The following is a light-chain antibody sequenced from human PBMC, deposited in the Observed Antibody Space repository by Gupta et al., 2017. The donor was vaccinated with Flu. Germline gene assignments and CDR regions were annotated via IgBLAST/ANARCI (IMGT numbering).Light chain of an antibody. CDR3: TSYTSSTTLGV. Sequence: QSALTQPASVSGSPGQSITISCTGTSSDVGGYNYVSWYQQPPGKAPKLMMYEVSNRPSGVSNRFSGSKSGNTASLTISGLQTEDEADDYCTSYTSSTTLGVFGGGTKLTVL. J-gene: IGLJ2*01. CDR2: EVS. V-gene: IGLV2-14*01. CDR1: SSDVGGYNY.